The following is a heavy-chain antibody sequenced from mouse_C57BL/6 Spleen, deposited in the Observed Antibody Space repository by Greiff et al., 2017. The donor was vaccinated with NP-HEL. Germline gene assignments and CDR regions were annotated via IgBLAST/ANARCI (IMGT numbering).Heavy chain of an antibody. CDR2: ISSGGDYI. Sequence: EVQVVESGEGLVKPGGSLKLSCAASGFTFSSYAMSWVRQTPEKRLEWVAYISSGGDYIYYADNVTGRFTISRDNARNTLYLQMSSLKSEDTAMYYCTREGIGVDFDYWGQGTTLTVSS. CDR1: GFTFSSYA. CDR3: TREGIGVDFDY. V-gene: IGHV5-9-1*02. J-gene: IGHJ2*01. D-gene: IGHD1-1*02.